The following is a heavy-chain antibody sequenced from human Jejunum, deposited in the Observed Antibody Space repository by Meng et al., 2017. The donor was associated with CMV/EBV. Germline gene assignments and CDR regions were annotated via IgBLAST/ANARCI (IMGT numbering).Heavy chain of an antibody. CDR2: NSSDGSRT. V-gene: IGHV3-74*03. D-gene: IGHD5-18*01. CDR3: ANDVDTSLVTSHY. CDR1: GITSSNYW. Sequence: CAASGITSSNYWMRLLRQAPGAGAVWVSRNSSDGSRTEYADSVKGRFTISRDNAKNTFYLQMNSLRAEDTAVYCCANDVDTSLVTSHYWGQGTLVTVSS. J-gene: IGHJ4*02.